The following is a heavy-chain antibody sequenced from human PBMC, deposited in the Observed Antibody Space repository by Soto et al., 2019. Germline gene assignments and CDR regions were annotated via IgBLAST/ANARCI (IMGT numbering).Heavy chain of an antibody. Sequence: SETLSLTCTVSGGSINSYYWCWIRQPPGKGLEWIGSIYCTGNTTYNPSLNSQVTISVDTSKNQFSLNVISVTAADTAVYYCRRSSRYSTDVWGQGTTVTVSS. V-gene: IGHV4-39*01. J-gene: IGHJ6*02. CDR2: IYCTGNT. CDR3: RRSSRYSTDV. CDR1: GGSINSYY. D-gene: IGHD6-13*01.